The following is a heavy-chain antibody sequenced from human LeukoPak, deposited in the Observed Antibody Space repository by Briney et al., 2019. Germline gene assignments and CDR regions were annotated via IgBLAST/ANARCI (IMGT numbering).Heavy chain of an antibody. V-gene: IGHV3-30-3*01. CDR3: ARDGWGSKQVDY. CDR1: GFTFSSYA. D-gene: IGHD3-16*01. J-gene: IGHJ4*02. Sequence: GRSLRLSCAASGFTFSSYAMHWVRQAPGKGLEWVAVISYDGSNKYYADSVKGRFTISRDNSKNTLYLQMNSLRAEDTAVYYCARDGWGSKQVDYWGQGTLVTVSS. CDR2: ISYDGSNK.